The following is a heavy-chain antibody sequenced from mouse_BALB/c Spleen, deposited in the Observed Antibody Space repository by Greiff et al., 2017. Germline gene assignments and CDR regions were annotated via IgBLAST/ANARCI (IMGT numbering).Heavy chain of an antibody. CDR1: GYTFTDYA. J-gene: IGHJ4*01. V-gene: IGHV1S137*01. Sequence: VKLQESGAELVRPGVSVKISCKGSGYTFTDYAMHWVKQSHAKSLEWIGVISTYYGDASYNQKFKGKATMTVDKSSSTAYMELARLTSEDSAIYYCARSYYRYDERLAMDYWGQGTSVTVSS. D-gene: IGHD2-14*01. CDR2: ISTYYGDA. CDR3: ARSYYRYDERLAMDY.